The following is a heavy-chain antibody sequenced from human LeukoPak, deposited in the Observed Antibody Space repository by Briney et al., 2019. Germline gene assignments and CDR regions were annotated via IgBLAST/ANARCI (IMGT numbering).Heavy chain of an antibody. CDR3: ARAVRRTYGRSTAVYFDY. V-gene: IGHV3-11*01. J-gene: IGHJ4*02. D-gene: IGHD3-10*01. CDR1: GFTFSDYY. CDR2: ISSSGSTV. Sequence: GGSLRLSCAASGFTFSDYYIYWIRQAPGKGLEWVSHISSSGSTVYYADSVKGRFIISRDNAKNSLYLQMNSLRAEDTAVYYCARAVRRTYGRSTAVYFDYWGQGTLVTVSS.